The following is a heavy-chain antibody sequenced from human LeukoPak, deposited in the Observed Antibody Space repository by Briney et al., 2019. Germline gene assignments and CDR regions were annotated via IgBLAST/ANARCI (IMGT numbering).Heavy chain of an antibody. Sequence: TPGGSLRLSCAASGFTFSSYSMNWVRQAPGKGLEWVSSISSSSSYIYYADSVKGRFTISRDNAKNSLYLQMNSLRAEDTAVYYCARELAYYGSGTSYGYWGQGTLVTVSS. CDR3: ARELAYYGSGTSYGY. CDR2: ISSSSSYI. J-gene: IGHJ4*02. D-gene: IGHD3-10*01. CDR1: GFTFSSYS. V-gene: IGHV3-21*01.